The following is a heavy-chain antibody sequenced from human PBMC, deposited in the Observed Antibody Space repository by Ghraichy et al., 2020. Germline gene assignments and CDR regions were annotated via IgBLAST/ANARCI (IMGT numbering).Heavy chain of an antibody. Sequence: SQTLSLTCAVSGASIRSYSWGWIRQPPGKGLEWIGYIYTSGNTNYNPSLKSRVTISVDTSKNQFSLKLNSVTAADTAVYYCARHWIVGTTTDWFFDVWGRGTLVSVSS. CDR3: ARHWIVGTTTDWFFDV. CDR2: IYTSGNT. V-gene: IGHV4-4*09. D-gene: IGHD1-26*01. J-gene: IGHJ2*01. CDR1: GASIRSYS.